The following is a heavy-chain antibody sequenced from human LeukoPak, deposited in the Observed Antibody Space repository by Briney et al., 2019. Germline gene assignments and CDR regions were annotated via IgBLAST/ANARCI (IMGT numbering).Heavy chain of an antibody. D-gene: IGHD6-13*01. Sequence: GGSLRLSCAASGFTFSSYAMHWVRQAPGKGLEWVAVISYDGSNKYYADSVKGRFTISRDNSKNTLYLQMNSLRAEDTAVYYCARDFRRYSSSWYMVDYWGQGTLVTVSS. CDR3: ARDFRRYSSSWYMVDY. J-gene: IGHJ4*02. CDR2: ISYDGSNK. V-gene: IGHV3-30-3*01. CDR1: GFTFSSYA.